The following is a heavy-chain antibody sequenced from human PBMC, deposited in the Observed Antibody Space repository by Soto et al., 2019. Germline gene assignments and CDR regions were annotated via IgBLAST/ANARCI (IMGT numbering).Heavy chain of an antibody. CDR3: ARGNLSFDFDS. J-gene: IGHJ4*02. Sequence: QIHLVESGGDVVQPGESLRLSCAASGFNFGFFGMHWVRQAPGKGLEWVAFISGDGINTQYADSVRGRFTLSRDYSRKTMYLQMDSLRDEDTALYYCARGNLSFDFDSWGLGTLVTVSS. D-gene: IGHD1-26*01. CDR1: GFNFGFFG. CDR2: ISGDGINT. V-gene: IGHV3-30*03.